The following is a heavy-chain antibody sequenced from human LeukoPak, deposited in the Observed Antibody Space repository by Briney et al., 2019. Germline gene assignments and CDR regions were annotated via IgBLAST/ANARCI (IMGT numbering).Heavy chain of an antibody. CDR3: AKDVRSPLPPGIDY. V-gene: IGHV3-23*01. Sequence: GGSLRLSCAASGFTFSSYAMNWVRQAPGKGLEWVSAISVSGGSTYYADSVKGRFTISRDNSKNTLYLQMNSLRAEDTAAYYCAKDVRSPLPPGIDYWGQGTLVTVSS. J-gene: IGHJ4*02. D-gene: IGHD3-16*02. CDR2: ISVSGGST. CDR1: GFTFSSYA.